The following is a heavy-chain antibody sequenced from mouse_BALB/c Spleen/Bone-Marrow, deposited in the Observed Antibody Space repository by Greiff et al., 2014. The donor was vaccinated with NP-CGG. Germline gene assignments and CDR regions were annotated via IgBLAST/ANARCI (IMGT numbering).Heavy chain of an antibody. CDR1: GYSFTGYY. CDR3: ARQLYGNYAY. CDR2: INPYNGGT. J-gene: IGHJ3*01. V-gene: IGHV1S30*01. D-gene: IGHD2-10*02. Sequence: VQLKQSGPELVEPGPSVKISCKASGYSFTGYYMHWVKQSHGKSLEWIGEINPYNGGTSYNQKFKGKATLTVDTSSSTAFMELHSLTSEDSLVYYCARQLYGNYAYWGQGTLVTVSA.